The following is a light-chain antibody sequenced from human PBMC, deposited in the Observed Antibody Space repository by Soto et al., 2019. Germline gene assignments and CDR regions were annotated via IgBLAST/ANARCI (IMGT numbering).Light chain of an antibody. Sequence: EVVMTQSPATLSVSPGERATLSCRASRSVASNYLAWYQQKPGQAPRLLMYGISSRATGVPDRFSGSGSGTDFTLTISRLEPEDSAVYYCQQYTDWPLTFGQGTKVDIK. CDR1: RSVASNY. J-gene: IGKJ1*01. V-gene: IGKV3-20*01. CDR2: GIS. CDR3: QQYTDWPLT.